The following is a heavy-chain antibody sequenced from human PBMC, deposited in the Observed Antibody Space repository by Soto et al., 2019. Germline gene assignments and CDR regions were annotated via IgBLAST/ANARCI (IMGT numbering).Heavy chain of an antibody. CDR1: GFTFSSYS. CDR3: ARDTLVTSHYYYMDV. D-gene: IGHD4-4*01. CDR2: ISSSSSYI. V-gene: IGHV3-21*01. Sequence: GGSLRLSCAASGFTFSSYSMNWVRQAPGKGLEWVSSISSSSSYIYYADSVKGRFTISRDNDQNSLYLQLNSLRAEDTAVYYCARDTLVTSHYYYMDVWGKGTTVTVSS. J-gene: IGHJ6*03.